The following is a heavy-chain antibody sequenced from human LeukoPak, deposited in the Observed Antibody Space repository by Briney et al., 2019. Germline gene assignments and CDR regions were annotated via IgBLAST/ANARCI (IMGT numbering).Heavy chain of an antibody. CDR3: ARAFRPYNSWFDP. D-gene: IGHD1-1*01. J-gene: IGHJ5*02. V-gene: IGHV4-39*07. Sequence: PSETLSLTCTVSGGSISSSNYYWGWIRQPPGKGLEWIGSIYYSGSTYYNPSLKSRVTISVDTSKNQLSLKLSSVTAADTAVYYCARAFRPYNSWFDPWGQGTLVTVSS. CDR2: IYYSGST. CDR1: GGSISSSNYY.